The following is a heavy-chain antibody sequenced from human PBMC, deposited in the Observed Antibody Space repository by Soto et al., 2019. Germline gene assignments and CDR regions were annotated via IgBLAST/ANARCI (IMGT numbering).Heavy chain of an antibody. V-gene: IGHV1-46*01. Sequence: ASVKVCCKASGYTFTSYYMHWVRQAPGQGLEWMGIINPSGGSTSYAQKFQGRVTMTRDTSTSTVYMELSSLRSEDTAVYYCARAGELLLWFGESLHNWFDPWGQGTLVTVSS. CDR2: INPSGGST. CDR3: ARAGELLLWFGESLHNWFDP. J-gene: IGHJ5*02. D-gene: IGHD3-10*01. CDR1: GYTFTSYY.